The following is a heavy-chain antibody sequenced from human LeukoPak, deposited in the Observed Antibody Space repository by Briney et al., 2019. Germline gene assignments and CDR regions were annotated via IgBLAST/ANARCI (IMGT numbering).Heavy chain of an antibody. Sequence: GRSLRLSCAASGFTFSSYAMSWVRQAPGKGLEWVSAISGSGGSTYYADSVKGRFTISRDNSKNTLYLQMNSLRAEDTAVYYCARGGYSSGWYREVDPWGQGTLVTVSS. J-gene: IGHJ5*02. CDR1: GFTFSSYA. CDR3: ARGGYSSGWYREVDP. CDR2: ISGSGGST. D-gene: IGHD6-19*01. V-gene: IGHV3-23*01.